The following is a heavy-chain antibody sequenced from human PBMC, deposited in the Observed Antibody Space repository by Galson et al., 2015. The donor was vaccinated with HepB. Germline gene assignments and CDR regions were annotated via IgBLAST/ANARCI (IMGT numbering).Heavy chain of an antibody. D-gene: IGHD6-13*01. V-gene: IGHV4-34*01. CDR2: INHSGST. J-gene: IGHJ4*02. Sequence: EILSLTCAVYGGSFSDYYWSWIRQPPGKGLEWIGEINHSGSTNYNPSLKSRVTISVDTSKNQFSLKLSSVTAADTAVYYCARGGGSSSYIDYWGQGTLVTVSS. CDR3: ARGGGSSSYIDY. CDR1: GGSFSDYY.